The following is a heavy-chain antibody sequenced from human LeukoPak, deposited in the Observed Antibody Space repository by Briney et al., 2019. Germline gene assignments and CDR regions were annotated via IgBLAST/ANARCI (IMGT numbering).Heavy chain of an antibody. CDR3: ARHPYGGDGYLDY. CDR1: GGSISSYY. CDR2: IYYSGST. Sequence: SETLYLTCTVSGGSISSYYWSWIRQPPGKGLEWIGYIYYSGSTNYNPSLKSRVTISVDTSKNQFSLKLSSVTAADTAVYYCARHPYGGDGYLDYWGQGTPVSASS. V-gene: IGHV4-59*08. D-gene: IGHD5-12*01. J-gene: IGHJ4*02.